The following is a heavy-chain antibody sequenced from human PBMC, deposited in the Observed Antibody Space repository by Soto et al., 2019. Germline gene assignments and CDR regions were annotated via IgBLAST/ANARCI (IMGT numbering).Heavy chain of an antibody. Sequence: SETLSLTCAVYGGSFSGYYWSWIRQPPGKGLEWSGEINHSGSTNYNPSLKSRVTISVDTSKNQFSLKLSSVTAADTAVYYCARGRVYSNPYYYYYGMDVWGQGTTVTVSS. V-gene: IGHV4-34*01. D-gene: IGHD4-4*01. CDR1: GGSFSGYY. J-gene: IGHJ6*02. CDR2: INHSGST. CDR3: ARGRVYSNPYYYYYGMDV.